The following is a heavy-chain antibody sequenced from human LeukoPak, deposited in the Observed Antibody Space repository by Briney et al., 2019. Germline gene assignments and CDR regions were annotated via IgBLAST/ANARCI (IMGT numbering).Heavy chain of an antibody. D-gene: IGHD5-18*01. V-gene: IGHV1-18*01. CDR3: ARELYSYGSLGIDY. Sequence: AASVKVSCKAPGYTFTSYGISWVRQAPGQGLEWMGWISAYNGNTNYAQKLQGRVTMTTDTSTSTAYMELRSLRSDDTAVYYCARELYSYGSLGIDYWGQGTLVTVSS. CDR2: ISAYNGNT. CDR1: GYTFTSYG. J-gene: IGHJ4*02.